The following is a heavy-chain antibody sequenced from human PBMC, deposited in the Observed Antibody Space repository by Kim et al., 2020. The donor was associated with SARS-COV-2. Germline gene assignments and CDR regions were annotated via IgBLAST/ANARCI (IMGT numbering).Heavy chain of an antibody. CDR3: ARRNKMGGYSERRMVVWFDP. D-gene: IGHD2-15*01. V-gene: IGHV4-39*01. CDR1: GGSISSSSYY. Sequence: SETLSLTCTVSGGSISSSSYYWGWIRQPPGKGLEWIGTIYYSGSTYYNPSLKSRVTISVDTSKNQFSLKLNSVTAADTAVYYCARRNKMGGYSERRMVVWFDPWGQGTLVTVSS. CDR2: IYYSGST. J-gene: IGHJ5*02.